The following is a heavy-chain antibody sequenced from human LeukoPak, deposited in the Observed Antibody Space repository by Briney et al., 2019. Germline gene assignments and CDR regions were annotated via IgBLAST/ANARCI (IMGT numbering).Heavy chain of an antibody. CDR2: ISSSGSTI. D-gene: IGHD3-10*01. V-gene: IGHV3-11*04. CDR3: AKDGFRGFTYYGSGSFWSD. CDR1: GFTFSDYY. J-gene: IGHJ4*02. Sequence: PGGSLRLSCAASGFTFSDYYMSWIRQAPGKGLEWVSYISSSGSTIYYADSVKGRFTISRDISKNTLYLQMNSLRAEDSAGYYCAKDGFRGFTYYGSGSFWSDWGQGTLVTVSS.